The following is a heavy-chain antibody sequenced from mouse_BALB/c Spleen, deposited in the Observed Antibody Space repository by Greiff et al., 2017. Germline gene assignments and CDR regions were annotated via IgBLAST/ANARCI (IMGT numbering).Heavy chain of an antibody. Sequence: VQLQQSGAELVRPGSSVKISCKASGYAFSSYWMNWVKQRPGQGLEWIGQIYPGDGDTNYNGKFKGKATLTADKSSSTAYMQLSSLTSEDSAVYFCARWRFHYFDDWGQGTTLTVAS. CDR2: IYPGDGDT. CDR1: GYAFSSYW. CDR3: ARWRFHYFDD. V-gene: IGHV1-80*01. J-gene: IGHJ2*01.